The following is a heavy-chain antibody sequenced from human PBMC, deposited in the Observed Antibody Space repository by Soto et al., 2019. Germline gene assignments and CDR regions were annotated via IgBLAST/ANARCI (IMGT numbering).Heavy chain of an antibody. CDR3: ARRLRYFASDY. CDR2: ISAYNGNT. Sequence: QVQLVQSGGEGKKPGASVKVSCKASGYTFTSYGINWVRQAPGQGLEWVGWISAYNGNTNYAQRLQGRVTMTTDTSTSTAYMELRSLRSDDTAVYVCARRLRYFASDYWGQGSLVTVSS. J-gene: IGHJ4*02. CDR1: GYTFTSYG. V-gene: IGHV1-18*01. D-gene: IGHD3-9*01.